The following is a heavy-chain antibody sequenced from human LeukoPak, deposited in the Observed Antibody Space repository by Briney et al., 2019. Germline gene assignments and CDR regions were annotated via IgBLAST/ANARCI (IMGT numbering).Heavy chain of an antibody. V-gene: IGHV4-31*11. CDR1: GGSISTNNY. Sequence: PSETLSLTCAVSGGSISTNNYWSWIRQHPGKGLEWIGYIYYSGSTYYNPSLKSRVTISVDTSKNQFSLKLSSVTAADTAVYYCARVIPRQNYGDYDNWGQGTLVTVS. D-gene: IGHD4-17*01. J-gene: IGHJ4*02. CDR2: IYYSGST. CDR3: ARVIPRQNYGDYDN.